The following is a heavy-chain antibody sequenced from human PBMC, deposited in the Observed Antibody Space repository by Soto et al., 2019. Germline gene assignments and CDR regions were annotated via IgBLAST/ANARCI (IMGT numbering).Heavy chain of an antibody. Sequence: EVQLLESGGGLVQPGGSLRLSCAASGFTFGNYAFSWVRQAPGKGLEWVSVISGGGDATYYPDSVKGRFTTSRDNSKNPVYLQMNSLRAEDTAVYYCAKKSLGSITLPPSYYFDYWGQGTLVTVSS. CDR3: AKKSLGSITLPPSYYFDY. CDR1: GFTFGNYA. CDR2: ISGGGDAT. J-gene: IGHJ4*02. D-gene: IGHD7-27*01. V-gene: IGHV3-23*01.